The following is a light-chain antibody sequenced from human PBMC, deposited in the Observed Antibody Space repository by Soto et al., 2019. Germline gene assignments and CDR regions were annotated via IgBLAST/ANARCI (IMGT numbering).Light chain of an antibody. CDR2: SNN. CDR3: AGWDDSLNGPV. CDR1: SSNIGRNT. J-gene: IGLJ2*01. V-gene: IGLV1-44*01. Sequence: QSVLTQPPSASGTPGQRVTIYCSGSSSNIGRNTVNWYQQLPGTAPKLLIYSNNQRPSGVPDRFSGSKSGTSGSLAISGLQSEDEADYYCAGWDDSLNGPVFGGGTKLTVL.